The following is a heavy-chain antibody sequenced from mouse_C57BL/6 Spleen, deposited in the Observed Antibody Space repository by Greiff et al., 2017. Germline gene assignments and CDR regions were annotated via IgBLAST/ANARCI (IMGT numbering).Heavy chain of an antibody. D-gene: IGHD2-3*01. V-gene: IGHV1-55*01. CDR2: IYPGSGST. CDR1: GYTFTSYW. Sequence: QVHVKQPGAELVKPGASVKMSCKASGYTFTSYWITWVKQRPGQGLEWIGDIYPGSGSTNYNEKFKSKATLTVDTSSSTAYMQLSSLTSEDSAVYYCARGEGYYWFAYWGQGTLVTVSA. CDR3: ARGEGYYWFAY. J-gene: IGHJ3*01.